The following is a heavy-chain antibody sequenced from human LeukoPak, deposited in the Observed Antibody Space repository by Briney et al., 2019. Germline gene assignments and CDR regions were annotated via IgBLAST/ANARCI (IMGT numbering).Heavy chain of an antibody. CDR2: INHSGST. Sequence: PSETLSLTCAVYGGSFSGYYWSWIRQPPGKGLEWIGEINHSGSTNYNPSLKSRVTISVDTPKNQFSLKLSSVTAADTAVYYCARDRRAEYYYYYMDVWGKGTTVTVSS. V-gene: IGHV4-34*01. J-gene: IGHJ6*03. D-gene: IGHD6-19*01. CDR3: ARDRRAEYYYYYMDV. CDR1: GGSFSGYY.